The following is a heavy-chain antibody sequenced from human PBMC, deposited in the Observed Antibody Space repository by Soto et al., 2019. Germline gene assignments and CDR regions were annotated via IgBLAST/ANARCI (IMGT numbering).Heavy chain of an antibody. CDR3: VRVNEGVYDHSSGYYDF. D-gene: IGHD3-22*01. CDR2: ISTYSGNT. Sequence: ASVKVSCKASGYRFSSYGICWVRQAPGQGLQWMGWISTYSGNTNFAQDFRDRLTMTTDTSTNTAYMELRSLRSDDMAVYYCVRVNEGVYDHSSGYYDFCGQGTLVTVCS. V-gene: IGHV1-18*03. J-gene: IGHJ4*02. CDR1: GYRFSSYG.